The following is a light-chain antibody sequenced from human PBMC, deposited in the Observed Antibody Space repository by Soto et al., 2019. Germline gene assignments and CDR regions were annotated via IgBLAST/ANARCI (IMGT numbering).Light chain of an antibody. J-gene: IGKJ4*01. CDR3: EYYGTSIT. CDR2: GTS. CDR1: QSVRDN. Sequence: EILMTQSPATLSVSPGERATLSCRASQSVRDNLAWYQQKPGQAPRLLIYGTSTRATGIPDRFSGSGSQTDFTLTFSRLEPEDFAVYYCEYYGTSITFGGGTKVDVK. V-gene: IGKV3-20*01.